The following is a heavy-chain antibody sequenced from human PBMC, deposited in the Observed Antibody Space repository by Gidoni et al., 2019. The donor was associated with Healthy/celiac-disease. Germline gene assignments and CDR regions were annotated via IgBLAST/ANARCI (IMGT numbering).Heavy chain of an antibody. CDR2: IFSNDEK. D-gene: IGHD3-3*01. CDR3: ARITIFGVTRGYYMDV. J-gene: IGHJ6*03. CDR1: GFSLSNARMG. V-gene: IGHV2-26*01. Sequence: QATLKESGPVLVKPTETPTLTCTVPGFSLSNARMGVSWIRQPPGKALEWLAHIFSNDEKSYSTSLKSRLTISKDTSKSQVVLTMTNMDPVDTATYYCARITIFGVTRGYYMDVWGKGTTVTVSS.